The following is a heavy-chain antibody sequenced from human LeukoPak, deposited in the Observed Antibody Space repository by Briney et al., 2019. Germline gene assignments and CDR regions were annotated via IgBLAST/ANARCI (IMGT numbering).Heavy chain of an antibody. V-gene: IGHV4-4*07. Sequence: SETLSLTCTVSGGSISSYYWSWIRQPAGKGLEWIGRIYTSESTNYNPSLKSRVTMSVDTSKNQFSLKLSSVTAADTAVYYCARVTDYGGIFDPWGQGTLVTVSS. CDR1: GGSISSYY. J-gene: IGHJ5*02. CDR3: ARVTDYGGIFDP. CDR2: IYTSEST. D-gene: IGHD4-23*01.